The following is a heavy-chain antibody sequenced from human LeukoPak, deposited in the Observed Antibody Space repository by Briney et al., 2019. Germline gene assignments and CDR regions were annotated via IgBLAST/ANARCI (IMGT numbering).Heavy chain of an antibody. CDR3: ASYYYYDSSGYYYIYPEYFQH. CDR1: GYTFTSYY. V-gene: IGHV1-46*01. J-gene: IGHJ1*01. CDR2: INPSGGST. Sequence: ASVKVSCKASGYTFTSYYMHWVRQAPGQGLEWMGIINPSGGSTSYAQKFQGRVTMTRGTSTSTVYMELSSLRSEDTAVYYCASYYYYDSSGYYYIYPEYFQHWGQGTLVTVSS. D-gene: IGHD3-22*01.